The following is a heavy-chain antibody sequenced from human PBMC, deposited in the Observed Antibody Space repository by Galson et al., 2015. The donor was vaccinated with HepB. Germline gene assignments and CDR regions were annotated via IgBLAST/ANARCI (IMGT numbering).Heavy chain of an antibody. CDR3: ARDLGVEATGGHAFDI. J-gene: IGHJ3*02. CDR2: IIPILGIA. V-gene: IGHV1-69*04. D-gene: IGHD2-15*01. Sequence: SVKVSCKASGGTFSSYAISWVRQAPGQGLEWMGRIIPILGIANYAQKFQGRVTITADKSTSTAYMELSSLRSEDTAVYYCARDLGVEATGGHAFDIWGQGTMVTVSS. CDR1: GGTFSSYA.